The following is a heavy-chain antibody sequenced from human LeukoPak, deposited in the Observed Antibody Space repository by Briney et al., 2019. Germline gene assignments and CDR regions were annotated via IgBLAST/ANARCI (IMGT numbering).Heavy chain of an antibody. Sequence: SVKVSCKASGGTFSSYAISWVRQAPGQGLEWMGGIIPIFGTANYAQKFQGRVTITTDESTSTAYMELSSLRSEDTAVYYCARGGRDDWLLSPYYYYYMDVWGKGTTVTVSS. V-gene: IGHV1-69*05. D-gene: IGHD3-9*01. CDR3: ARGGRDDWLLSPYYYYYMDV. CDR2: IIPIFGTA. CDR1: GGTFSSYA. J-gene: IGHJ6*03.